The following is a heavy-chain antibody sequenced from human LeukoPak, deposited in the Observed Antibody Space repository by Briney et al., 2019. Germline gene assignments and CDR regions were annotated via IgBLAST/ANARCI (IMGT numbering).Heavy chain of an antibody. Sequence: ASVKVSCKASGHTFTNYDINWVRQAPGQGLEWMGYKNPNSGNSAYAQKFQGRVTITTDASITTAYMELSGLRSEDTALYYCAREGLDYWGQGTLVTVSS. J-gene: IGHJ4*02. V-gene: IGHV1-8*01. CDR3: AREGLDY. CDR2: KNPNSGNS. CDR1: GHTFTNYD.